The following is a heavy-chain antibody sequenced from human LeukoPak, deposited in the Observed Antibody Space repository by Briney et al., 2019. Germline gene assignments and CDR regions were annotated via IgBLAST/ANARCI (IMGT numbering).Heavy chain of an antibody. J-gene: IGHJ3*02. V-gene: IGHV3-48*04. Sequence: GGSLRHSCAASGFTFSSYSMNWVRQAPGKGLEWVSYISSSSSTIYYADSVKGRFTISRDDAKNSLYLQMNSLRAEDTAVYYCARVLLMAFDIWGQGTMVTVSS. CDR1: GFTFSSYS. CDR3: ARVLLMAFDI. D-gene: IGHD3-10*01. CDR2: ISSSSSTI.